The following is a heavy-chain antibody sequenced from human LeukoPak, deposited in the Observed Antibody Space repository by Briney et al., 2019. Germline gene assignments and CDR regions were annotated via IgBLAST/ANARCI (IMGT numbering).Heavy chain of an antibody. CDR2: INPNSGGT. Sequence: ASVKVSCKASGYTFTCYYMHWVRHAPGQGLEWMGWINPNSGGTNYAQKFQGRVTMTRDKSISTAYMELSRLRSDDTAVYYCARGGYTMVRGDYYGMDVWGQGTTVTVSS. CDR1: GYTFTCYY. D-gene: IGHD3-10*01. CDR3: ARGGYTMVRGDYYGMDV. V-gene: IGHV1-2*02. J-gene: IGHJ6*02.